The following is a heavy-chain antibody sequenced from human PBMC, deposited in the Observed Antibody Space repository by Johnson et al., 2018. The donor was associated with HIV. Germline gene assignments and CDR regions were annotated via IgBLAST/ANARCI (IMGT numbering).Heavy chain of an antibody. CDR1: GFTVSSNY. V-gene: IGHV3-66*01. CDR3: AKDLGYSSSSRAFDI. CDR2: INSGGTT. Sequence: VQLVESGGGLVQPGGSLRLSCAASGFTVSSNYMSWVRQVPGKGLEWVSLINSGGTTYYADSVKGRFIISRDESNNTLYLQMNSLRADDTAIYYCAKDLGYSSSSRAFDIWGQGTMVTVSS. J-gene: IGHJ3*02. D-gene: IGHD6-6*01.